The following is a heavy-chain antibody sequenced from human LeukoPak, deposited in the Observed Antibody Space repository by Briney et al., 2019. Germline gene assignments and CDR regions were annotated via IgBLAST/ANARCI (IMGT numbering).Heavy chain of an antibody. D-gene: IGHD6-19*01. Sequence: SETLSLTCAVSGDSMTSNNWWSWVRQPPGKGLEWIGDIYHTGRTNYNPSLKSRVTISVDTSKNQFSLKLSSVTAADTAVYYCARGSGWYRGDWFDPWGQGTLVTVSS. J-gene: IGHJ5*02. CDR2: IYHTGRT. CDR1: GDSMTSNNW. CDR3: ARGSGWYRGDWFDP. V-gene: IGHV4-4*02.